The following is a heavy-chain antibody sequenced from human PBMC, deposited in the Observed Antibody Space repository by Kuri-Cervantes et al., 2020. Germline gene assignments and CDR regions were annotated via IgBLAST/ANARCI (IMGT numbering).Heavy chain of an antibody. V-gene: IGHV1-8*01. CDR2: MNPNSGNT. D-gene: IGHD2-8*02. Sequence: ASVNVSCKASGYTFTSHDINWVRQATGQGLEWMGWMNPNSGNTGYAQKFQGRVTMTRSTSISTAYMELSSLRSEDTAVYYCARPGPWFDPWGQGTLVTVSS. CDR3: ARPGPWFDP. CDR1: GYTFTSHD. J-gene: IGHJ5*02.